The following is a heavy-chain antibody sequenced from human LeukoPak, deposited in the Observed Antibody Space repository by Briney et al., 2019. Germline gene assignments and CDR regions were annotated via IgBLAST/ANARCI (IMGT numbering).Heavy chain of an antibody. J-gene: IGHJ4*02. Sequence: PGGSLRLSCAASGFTFSSYAMSWVRQAPGKGLEWVSAISGSGGSTYYADSVKGRFTISRDSAKNSVYLQMNSLRVEDTALYYCAKARKRYCSGNTCHYFDYWGQGTLVTVSS. D-gene: IGHD2-15*01. CDR2: ISGSGGST. V-gene: IGHV3-23*01. CDR3: AKARKRYCSGNTCHYFDY. CDR1: GFTFSSYA.